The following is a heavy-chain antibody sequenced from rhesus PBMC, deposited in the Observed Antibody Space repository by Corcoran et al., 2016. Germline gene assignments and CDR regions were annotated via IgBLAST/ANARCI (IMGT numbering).Heavy chain of an antibody. CDR2: MYGSGGGT. CDR1: GGSISSSY. Sequence: QVQLQESGPGLVKPSETLSLTCAVSGGSISSSYWSWIRQSPGKGLEWIGRMYGSGGGTLSPPTLEGGVTISIDTYKNHLSLKLNSVTAADTAVYYCAKSQYSGWSGYFEFWGQGALVTVTS. CDR3: AKSQYSGWSGYFEF. V-gene: IGHV4-160*01. J-gene: IGHJ1*01. D-gene: IGHD6-13*01.